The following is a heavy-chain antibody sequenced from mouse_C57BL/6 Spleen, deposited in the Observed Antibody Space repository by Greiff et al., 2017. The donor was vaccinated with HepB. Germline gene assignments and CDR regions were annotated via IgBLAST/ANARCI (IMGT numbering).Heavy chain of an antibody. V-gene: IGHV3-6*01. CDR2: ISYDGSN. J-gene: IGHJ4*01. CDR1: GYSITSGYY. Sequence: EVKVEESGPGLVKPSPSLSLSCSVSGYSITSGYYWNWIRQLPGNKLEWMGYISYDGSNNYNPSIKNRISITRDTSKDQFFLKLNSVTTEDTATYYCARVYYDYDGAMDYWGQGTSVTVSS. CDR3: ARVYYDYDGAMDY. D-gene: IGHD2-4*01.